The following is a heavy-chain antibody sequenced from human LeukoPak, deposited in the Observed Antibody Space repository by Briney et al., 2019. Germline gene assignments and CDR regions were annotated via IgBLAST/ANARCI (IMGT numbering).Heavy chain of an antibody. CDR3: ARRAGAYSHPYDY. V-gene: IGHV3-23*01. Sequence: GGSLRLSCEVSGFTFNSYVMSWVRRAPGKGLEWVSSFNGRGGYTLYADSVKGRFTLSSDNSKNTLHLQMISLRAEDTAVYYCARRAGAYSHPYDYWGQGTLVTVSS. D-gene: IGHD4/OR15-4a*01. J-gene: IGHJ4*02. CDR2: FNGRGGYT. CDR1: GFTFNSYV.